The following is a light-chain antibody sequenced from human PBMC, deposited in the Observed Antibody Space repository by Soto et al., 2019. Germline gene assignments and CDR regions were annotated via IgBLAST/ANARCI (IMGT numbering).Light chain of an antibody. Sequence: ETVLTQYPDTLCLSARESAILGFRASQSVSSYLAWYQQKPGQAPRLLIYDASNRATGNPTRVSGSGSGTRFTLSTTLLEPGDFAVYYCQRRSDWITIGQGTRLEIK. CDR2: DAS. CDR1: QSVSSY. CDR3: QRRSDWIT. J-gene: IGKJ5*01. V-gene: IGKV3-11*01.